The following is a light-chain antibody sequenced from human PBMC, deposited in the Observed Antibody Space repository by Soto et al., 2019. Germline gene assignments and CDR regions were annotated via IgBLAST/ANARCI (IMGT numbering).Light chain of an antibody. CDR2: DVS. CDR1: SSDVGGYNY. Sequence: QSALTHPASVSRSPGQSIPISCTGTSSDVGGYNYVSWYQQHPGKAPKLMIYDVSNRPSGVSNRFSGSKSGNTASLTISGLQAEDEADYYCSSYTSSSTPYVFGTGTKVTVL. CDR3: SSYTSSSTPYV. J-gene: IGLJ1*01. V-gene: IGLV2-14*01.